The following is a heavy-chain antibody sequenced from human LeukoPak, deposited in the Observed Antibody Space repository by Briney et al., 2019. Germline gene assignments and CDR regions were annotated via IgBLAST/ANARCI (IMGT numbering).Heavy chain of an antibody. CDR1: GYTFTSYD. V-gene: IGHV1-8*01. D-gene: IGHD5-24*01. Sequence: ASVKVSCKASGYTFTSYDINWVRQATGQGLEWMGWMNPNSGNTGYAQKFQGRVTITADKSTSTAYMELSSLRSEDTAVYYCASPEMATIQRASPWGQGTLVTVSS. J-gene: IGHJ5*02. CDR3: ASPEMATIQRASP. CDR2: MNPNSGNT.